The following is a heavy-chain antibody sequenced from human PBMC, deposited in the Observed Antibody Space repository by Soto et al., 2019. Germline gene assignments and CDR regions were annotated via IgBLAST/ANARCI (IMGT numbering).Heavy chain of an antibody. D-gene: IGHD3-22*01. V-gene: IGHV1-69*13. CDR2: IIPLFGTA. Sequence: SVKVSCKASGGTFSSYGINWVRQAPGQGLEWMGGIIPLFGTANYAQKFQGRVTITADDSTSTAYMELSSLRSEDTAVYYCARDGTLYDSTAYYYLYWGQGTLVTVSS. CDR3: ARDGTLYDSTAYYYLY. CDR1: GGTFSSYG. J-gene: IGHJ4*02.